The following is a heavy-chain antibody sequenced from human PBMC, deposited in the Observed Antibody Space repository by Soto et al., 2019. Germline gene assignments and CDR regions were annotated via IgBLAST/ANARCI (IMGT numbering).Heavy chain of an antibody. V-gene: IGHV1-69*01. Sequence: QVQLVQSGAEVKKPGSSVKVSCKASGGTFSSYAISWVRQAPGQGLEWMGGIIPIFGTANYAQKFQCRVTITADESTSTAYMELSSLRSEDTAVYYCATPWDDYGDYGSTGGAFDIWGQGTMVTVSS. J-gene: IGHJ3*02. CDR3: ATPWDDYGDYGSTGGAFDI. CDR1: GGTFSSYA. CDR2: IIPIFGTA. D-gene: IGHD4-17*01.